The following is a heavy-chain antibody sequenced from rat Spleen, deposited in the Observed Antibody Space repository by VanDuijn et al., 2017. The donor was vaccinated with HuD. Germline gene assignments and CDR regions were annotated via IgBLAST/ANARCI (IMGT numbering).Heavy chain of an antibody. CDR1: GFTLSDYY. D-gene: IGHD5-1*01. Sequence: EVQLVESGGGLVQPGRSMKLSCAASGFTLSDYYMAWVRQVPTKGLEWVATINYDGSSTYYRDSVKGRFTISRDNAKSTLYLQMDSLRSEDTATYYCTTDGQGARFAYWGQGTLVTVSS. V-gene: IGHV5-20*01. CDR2: INYDGSST. J-gene: IGHJ3*01. CDR3: TTDGQGARFAY.